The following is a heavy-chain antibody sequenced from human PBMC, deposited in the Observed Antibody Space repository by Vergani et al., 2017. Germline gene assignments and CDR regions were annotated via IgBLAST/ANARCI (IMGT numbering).Heavy chain of an antibody. CDR1: GFTFSSYA. CDR2: ISSNGGST. J-gene: IGHJ4*02. V-gene: IGHV3-64D*06. CDR3: VMMMKDDYGDYFDY. D-gene: IGHD4-17*01. Sequence: VQLVESGGGLVQPGGSLRLSCAASGFTFSSYAMHWVRQAPGKGLEYVSAISSNGGSTYYADSVKGRFTISRDNSKNTLYLQMSSLRAEDTAVYYCVMMMKDDYGDYFDYWGQGTLVTVSS.